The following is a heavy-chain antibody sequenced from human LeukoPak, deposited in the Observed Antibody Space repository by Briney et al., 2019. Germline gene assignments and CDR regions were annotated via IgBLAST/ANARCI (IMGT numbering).Heavy chain of an antibody. CDR2: IYYSGST. CDR3: ARTYYDFWSGYYAFDY. V-gene: IGHV4-39*07. D-gene: IGHD3-3*01. CDR1: GGSISSSSYY. Sequence: SETLSLTCTVSGGSISSSSYYWGWIRQPPGKGLEWIGSIYYSGSTYYNPSLKSRVTISVDTSKNQFSLKLSSVTAADTAVYYCARTYYDFWSGYYAFDYWGQGTLVTVSS. J-gene: IGHJ4*02.